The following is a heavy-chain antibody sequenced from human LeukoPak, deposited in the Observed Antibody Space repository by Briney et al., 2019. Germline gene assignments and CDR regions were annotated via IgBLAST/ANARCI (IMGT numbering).Heavy chain of an antibody. CDR2: ISGSGGSA. CDR1: GFTFSSYD. V-gene: IGHV3-23*01. CDR3: AKPIRFGTNWFDP. J-gene: IGHJ5*02. D-gene: IGHD3-10*01. Sequence: PGGSLRLSCAASGFTFSSYDMSWVRQAPGKGLEWVSTISGSGGSAYYADSVKGRFTISRDNSKNTLYLQMNSLRAEDTAVYYCAKPIRFGTNWFDPWGQGTLVTVSS.